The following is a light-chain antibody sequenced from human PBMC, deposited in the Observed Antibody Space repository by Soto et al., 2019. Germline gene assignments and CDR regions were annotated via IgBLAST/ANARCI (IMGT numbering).Light chain of an antibody. Sequence: QSALIQPTSVSGSPGQSITISCTGVSSDIGGYNHVSWYQQHPGKVPRLIIYDVDNRPLGVSNRFSGSQSGNTASLSISGLQAEDEAEYYCCAYTARTTLSWVFGGGTKLTVL. V-gene: IGLV2-14*03. CDR1: SSDIGGYNH. CDR2: DVD. CDR3: CAYTARTTLSWV. J-gene: IGLJ3*02.